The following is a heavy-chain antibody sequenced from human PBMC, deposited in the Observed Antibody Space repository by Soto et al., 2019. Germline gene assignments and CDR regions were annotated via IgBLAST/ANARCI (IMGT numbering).Heavy chain of an antibody. CDR3: ARADYDSSGYWWFDP. CDR2: ITAGNGNT. CDR1: GYPFTSYA. J-gene: IGHJ5*02. Sequence: GASVKVSFKAYGYPFTSYAMHLVRQAPGQRLEWMGWITAGNGNTKYSQKFQGRVTITRDTSASTAYMELSSLRSEDTAVYYCARADYDSSGYWWFDPWGQGTMVTVSS. V-gene: IGHV1-3*01. D-gene: IGHD3-22*01.